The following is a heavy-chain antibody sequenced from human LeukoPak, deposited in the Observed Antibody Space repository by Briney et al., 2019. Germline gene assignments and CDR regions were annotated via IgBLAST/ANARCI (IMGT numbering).Heavy chain of an antibody. D-gene: IGHD1-26*01. CDR3: ARVSDGVVGATIGY. V-gene: IGHV4-38-2*02. Sequence: PSETLSLTCTVSGGSISSYYWGWIRQPPGKGLEWIGSIYHSGSTYYNPSLKSRVTISVDTSKNQFSLKLSSVTAADTAVYYCARVSDGVVGATIGYWGQGTLVTVSS. J-gene: IGHJ4*02. CDR2: IYHSGST. CDR1: GGSISSYY.